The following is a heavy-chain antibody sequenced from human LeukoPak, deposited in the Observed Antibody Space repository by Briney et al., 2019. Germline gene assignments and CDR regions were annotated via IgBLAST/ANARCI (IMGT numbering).Heavy chain of an antibody. CDR2: ISGSGGST. J-gene: IGHJ4*02. D-gene: IGHD1-26*01. V-gene: IGHV3-23*01. CDR1: GFTFSSYA. Sequence: GGSLRLSCAASGFTFSSYAMSWVRQAPGKGLEWVSAISGSGGSTYYADSVKGRFTISRDNSKNTLYLQMNSLRAEDTAVYYCAKLRRKENSGSLVAGYFDYWGQGTLVTVSS. CDR3: AKLRRKENSGSLVAGYFDY.